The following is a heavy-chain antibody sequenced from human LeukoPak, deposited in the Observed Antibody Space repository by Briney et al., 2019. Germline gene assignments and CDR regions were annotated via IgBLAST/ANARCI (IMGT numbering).Heavy chain of an antibody. CDR3: ARDSEWELHFDY. D-gene: IGHD1-26*01. Sequence: GGSLRLSCAASGLTFSMPPMDWVRQAPGKGLEWVAVISYDGSNKYYADSVKGRFTISRDNSKNTLYLQMNSLRAEDTAVYYCARDSEWELHFDYWGQGTLVTVSS. CDR1: GLTFSMPP. V-gene: IGHV3-30*19. CDR2: ISYDGSNK. J-gene: IGHJ4*02.